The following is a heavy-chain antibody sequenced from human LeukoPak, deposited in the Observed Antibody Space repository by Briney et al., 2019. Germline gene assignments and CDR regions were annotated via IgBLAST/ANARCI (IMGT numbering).Heavy chain of an antibody. CDR3: ARGAEYCSSTSCYGTGPSFDY. CDR1: GGSFSGYY. CDR2: INHSGST. J-gene: IGHJ4*02. Sequence: SETLSLTCAVYGGSFSGYYWSWIRQPPGEGLEWIGEINHSGSTNYNPSLKSRVTISVDTSKNQFSLKLSSVTAADTAVYYCARGAEYCSSTSCYGTGPSFDYWGQGTLVTVSS. D-gene: IGHD2-2*01. V-gene: IGHV4-34*01.